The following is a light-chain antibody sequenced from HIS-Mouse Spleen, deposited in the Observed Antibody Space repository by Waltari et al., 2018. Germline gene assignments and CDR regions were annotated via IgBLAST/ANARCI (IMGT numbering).Light chain of an antibody. J-gene: IGLJ1*01. CDR3: SSYTSSSTF. CDR1: SRDVGGSNY. Sequence: QSALTQPASVSGSPGQSITISCTGTSRDVGGSNYVSWYQQHPGKAPKLMIYEVSNRPSGVSNRFSGSKSGNTASLTISGLQAEDEADYYCSSYTSSSTFFGTGTKVTVL. V-gene: IGLV2-14*01. CDR2: EVS.